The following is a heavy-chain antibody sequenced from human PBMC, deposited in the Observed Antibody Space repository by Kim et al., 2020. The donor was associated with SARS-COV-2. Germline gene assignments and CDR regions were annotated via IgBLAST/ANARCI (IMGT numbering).Heavy chain of an antibody. J-gene: IGHJ4*02. Sequence: GGSLRLSCAASGFTFSSYSMNWVRQAPGKGLEWVSSISSSSSYIYYADSVKGRFTISRDNAKNSLYLQMNSLRAEDTAVYYCARVHSRTYYYDSSGWEFDYWGQGTLVTVPS. CDR2: ISSSSSYI. D-gene: IGHD3-22*01. CDR3: ARVHSRTYYYDSSGWEFDY. CDR1: GFTFSSYS. V-gene: IGHV3-21*01.